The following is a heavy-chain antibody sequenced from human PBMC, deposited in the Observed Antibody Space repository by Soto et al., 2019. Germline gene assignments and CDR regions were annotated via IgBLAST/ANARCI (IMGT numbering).Heavy chain of an antibody. CDR1: GYTFTSYA. V-gene: IGHV1-3*01. CDR3: ATNLMYCEKVAGYGITYYFDY. J-gene: IGHJ4*02. Sequence: ASVKVSCKASGYTFTSYAMHWVRQAPGQRLEWMGWINAGNGNTKYSQKFQGRVTITRDTSASTAYMELSSLRSEDTAVYYCATNLMYCEKVAGYGITYYFDYWGQGTLVTVSS. D-gene: IGHD6-19*01. CDR2: INAGNGNT.